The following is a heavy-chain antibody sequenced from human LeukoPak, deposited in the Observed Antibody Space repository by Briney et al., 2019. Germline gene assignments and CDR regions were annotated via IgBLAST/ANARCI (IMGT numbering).Heavy chain of an antibody. CDR1: GGTFISYA. D-gene: IGHD2-2*01. CDR3: ATCSCPPRYYYYYYMDV. Sequence: SVKVSCKASGGTFISYAISWVRQAPGKGLEWRGRIIPIFGTANYAQKFQGRVTINTEESTRTDYMEMRRQRSEDTAVYYCATCSCPPRYYYYYYMDVWGKGTTVTVSS. V-gene: IGHV1-69*05. J-gene: IGHJ6*03. CDR2: IIPIFGTA.